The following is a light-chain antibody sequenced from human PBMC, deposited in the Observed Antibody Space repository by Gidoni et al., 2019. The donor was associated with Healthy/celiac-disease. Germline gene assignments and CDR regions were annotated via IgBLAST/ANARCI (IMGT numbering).Light chain of an antibody. V-gene: IGLV1-40*01. CDR2: GNS. J-gene: IGLJ3*02. CDR1: SSNIGAGYD. Sequence: QSVLTQPPSVSGAPGQRVTISCTGSSSNIGAGYDVHWYQQLPGTAPKPLIYGNSNRPSGVPDRFPGSKAGTSASLAITGLQAEDEADYYCQSYDSSLSGSWVFGGGTKLTVL. CDR3: QSYDSSLSGSWV.